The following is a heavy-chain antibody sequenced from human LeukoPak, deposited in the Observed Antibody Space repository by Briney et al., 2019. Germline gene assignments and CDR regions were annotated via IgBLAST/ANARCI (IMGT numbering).Heavy chain of an antibody. CDR1: GGSMSSSSYY. D-gene: IGHD6-13*01. V-gene: IGHV4-39*01. CDR3: ASPAGYSSSWWGPSSFDY. CDR2: IYYSGST. Sequence: SETLSLTCTVSGGSMSSSSYYWGWIRQPPGKGLEWIGSIYYSGSTYYNPSLKSRVTISVDTSKNQFSLKLSSVTAADTAVYYCASPAGYSSSWWGPSSFDYWGQGTLVTVSS. J-gene: IGHJ4*02.